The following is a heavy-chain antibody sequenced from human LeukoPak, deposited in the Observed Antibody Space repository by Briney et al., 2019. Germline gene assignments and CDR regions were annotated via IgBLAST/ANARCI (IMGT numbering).Heavy chain of an antibody. V-gene: IGHV3-49*03. Sequence: GGSLRLSCTASGFTFGDYAMSWFRQAPGKGLEWVGFIRSKAYGGTTEYAASVKGRFTISRDDSKSIAYLQMNSLRAEDTAVYYCARDGDTVLTRGYYYYMDVWGKGTTVTVSS. D-gene: IGHD4-23*01. CDR2: IRSKAYGGTT. J-gene: IGHJ6*03. CDR1: GFTFGDYA. CDR3: ARDGDTVLTRGYYYYMDV.